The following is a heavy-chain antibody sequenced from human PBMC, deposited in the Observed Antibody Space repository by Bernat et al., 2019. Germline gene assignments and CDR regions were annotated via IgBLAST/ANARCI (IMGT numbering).Heavy chain of an antibody. Sequence: EVQLVESGGGLVQPGGSLRLSCAASGFTFSSYSMNWVRQAPGKGLEWVSYISSSSSTIYYADSVKGRFTISRDNAKNSLYLQMNSLRAEDTAVYYCARANQEREYYFDYWGQGTLVTVSS. CDR1: GFTFSSYS. CDR3: ARANQEREYYFDY. J-gene: IGHJ4*02. V-gene: IGHV3-48*01. D-gene: IGHD1-14*01. CDR2: ISSSSSTI.